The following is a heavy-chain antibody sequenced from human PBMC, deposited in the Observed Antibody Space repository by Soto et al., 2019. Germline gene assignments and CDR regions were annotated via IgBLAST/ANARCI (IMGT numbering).Heavy chain of an antibody. CDR3: ASESIAARRNYYYYGMDV. CDR2: INSDGSST. J-gene: IGHJ6*02. Sequence: PGGSLRLSCAASGFTFSSYWMHWVRQAPGKGLVWVSRINSDGSSTSYADSVKGRFTISRDNAKNTLYLQMNSLRAEDTAVYYCASESIAARRNYYYYGMDVWGQGTTVTVSS. CDR1: GFTFSSYW. D-gene: IGHD6-6*01. V-gene: IGHV3-74*01.